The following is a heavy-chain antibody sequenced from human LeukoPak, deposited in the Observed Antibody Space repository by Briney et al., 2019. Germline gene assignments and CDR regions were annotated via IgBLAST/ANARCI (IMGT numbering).Heavy chain of an antibody. CDR3: ARDGRDYVWGSYRL. CDR1: GGSISSTSYY. V-gene: IGHV4-39*07. J-gene: IGHJ4*02. Sequence: SETLSLTCTVSGGSISSTSYYWGWIRQPPGEGLEWVGSIYYSGNTYYNPSLKSRVTISVDTSKNQFSLKLSSVTAADTAVYYCARDGRDYVWGSYRLWGQGTLVTVSS. CDR2: IYYSGNT. D-gene: IGHD3-16*02.